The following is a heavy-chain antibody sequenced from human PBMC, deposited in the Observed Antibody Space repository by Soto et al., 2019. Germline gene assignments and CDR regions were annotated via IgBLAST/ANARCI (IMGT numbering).Heavy chain of an antibody. Sequence: EVQLVESGGDLVQPGGSLRLSCAASGFTFSGHWMHWVRQVPGKGLEWVSRINTDGGSAAYADSVKGRFTISRDNVKNTLYPLMNCLRAEDTAVYYCAREAGYCSRTSCYRRAFDTWGQGTTVTVSS. CDR1: GFTFSGHW. CDR2: INTDGGSA. V-gene: IGHV3-74*03. D-gene: IGHD2-2*01. J-gene: IGHJ3*02. CDR3: AREAGYCSRTSCYRRAFDT.